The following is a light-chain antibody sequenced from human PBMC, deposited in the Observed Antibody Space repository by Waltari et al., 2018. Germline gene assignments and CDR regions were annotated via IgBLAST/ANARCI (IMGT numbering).Light chain of an antibody. Sequence: EIVLTQPPGTLSLLPRQTAPLSCCASQSVGTTLAWFQQKPGQAPRLLIYHASLRATGIPDRCSGSGSGTDFSLTISRLEPEDFAVYYCQHYVRLPATFGQGTKVEIK. CDR2: HAS. V-gene: IGKV3-20*01. J-gene: IGKJ1*01. CDR3: QHYVRLPAT. CDR1: QSVGTT.